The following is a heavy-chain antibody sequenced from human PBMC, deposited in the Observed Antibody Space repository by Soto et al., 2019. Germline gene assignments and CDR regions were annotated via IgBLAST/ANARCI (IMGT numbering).Heavy chain of an antibody. Sequence: EVQLLESGGGSVQPGGSLRLSCSASGFTFSNYAMSWVRQAPGKGLEWVASISGSGRSTNYADSVNGRFTISRDNSKNTLAVQMSSLREEDTAVYYCARDGGNICSGGSCYFQAPDYWGQGTLVTVSP. CDR1: GFTFSNYA. V-gene: IGHV3-23*01. CDR2: ISGSGRST. CDR3: ARDGGNICSGGSCYFQAPDY. D-gene: IGHD2-15*01. J-gene: IGHJ4*02.